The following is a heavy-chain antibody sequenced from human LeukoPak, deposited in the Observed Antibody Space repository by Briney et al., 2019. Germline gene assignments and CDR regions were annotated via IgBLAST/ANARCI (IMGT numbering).Heavy chain of an antibody. Sequence: PGGSLRLSCVASGFTFSSYAMHWVRQASGKGLEWVGRIRSKANSYATAYAASVKGRFTISRDDSKNTVYLQMNSLKTEDTAVYYCTRSYGSGSYSYYYYMDVWGKGTTVTISS. J-gene: IGHJ6*03. V-gene: IGHV3-73*01. D-gene: IGHD3-10*01. CDR3: TRSYGSGSYSYYYYMDV. CDR1: GFTFSSYA. CDR2: IRSKANSYAT.